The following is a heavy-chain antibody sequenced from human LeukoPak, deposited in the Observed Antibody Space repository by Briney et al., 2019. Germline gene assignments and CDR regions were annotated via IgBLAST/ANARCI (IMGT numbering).Heavy chain of an antibody. CDR1: GGSISSGSYY. CDR3: AREAGDSGSPGDY. J-gene: IGHJ4*02. D-gene: IGHD1-26*01. CDR2: IHTSGST. V-gene: IGHV4-61*02. Sequence: SETLSLTCTVSGGSISSGSYYWSWIRQPAGKGLEWIGRIHTSGSTNYNPSLKSRVTISVDTSKNQFSLKLSSVTAADTAVYYCAREAGDSGSPGDYWGQGTLVTVSS.